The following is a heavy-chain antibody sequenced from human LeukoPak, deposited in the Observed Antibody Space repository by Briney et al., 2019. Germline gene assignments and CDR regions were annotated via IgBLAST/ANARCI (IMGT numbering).Heavy chain of an antibody. CDR1: GYTFTQYH. J-gene: IGHJ6*03. CDR2: INPYSGDT. Sequence: ASVKVSCKASGYTFTQYHIQRVRQAPGHGLEWMGRINPYSGDTNFAQKFQGRVTMTRDTSITTAYMDLSSLTPDDAAVYYCARDLGSPMDVWGKGTTVTVSS. V-gene: IGHV1-2*06. CDR3: ARDLGSPMDV.